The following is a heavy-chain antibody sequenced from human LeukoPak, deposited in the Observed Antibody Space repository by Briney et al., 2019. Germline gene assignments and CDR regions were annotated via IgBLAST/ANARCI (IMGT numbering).Heavy chain of an antibody. Sequence: KASETLSLTCTVSGGSISSGGYYWTWIRQPPGKGLEWIGEINHIGSINCNPSLKSRVTISVDTSKNQFSLSLRSVTAADTAVYYCARAPPDSSGYHNWGQGTLVTVSS. J-gene: IGHJ4*02. CDR2: INHIGSI. V-gene: IGHV4-39*07. CDR3: ARAPPDSSGYHN. D-gene: IGHD3-22*01. CDR1: GGSISSGGYY.